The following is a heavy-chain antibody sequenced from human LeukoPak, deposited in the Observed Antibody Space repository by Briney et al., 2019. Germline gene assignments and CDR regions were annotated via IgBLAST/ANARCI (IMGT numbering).Heavy chain of an antibody. Sequence: ASVKVSCKASGYTFTSNYFHWVRQAPGQGLEWLGMINPRGGYTRFAQQFEGRITMTSDTSTSTVYVELRSLRSDDTAVYYCARDIFGPTVVTPQLAQLDYWGQGTLVTVSS. J-gene: IGHJ4*02. CDR1: GYTFTSNY. CDR2: INPRGGYT. V-gene: IGHV1-46*01. D-gene: IGHD4-23*01. CDR3: ARDIFGPTVVTPQLAQLDY.